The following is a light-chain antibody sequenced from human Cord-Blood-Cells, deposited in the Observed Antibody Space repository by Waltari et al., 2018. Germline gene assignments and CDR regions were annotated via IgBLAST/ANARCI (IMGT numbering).Light chain of an antibody. J-gene: IGKJ5*01. V-gene: IGKV3-15*01. CDR1: QSVSSN. CDR2: GAS. CDR3: QQYNNWPPVT. Sequence: EIVMTQSPATLSVSPGARATLSCRASQSVSSNLAWYQNKPGQAPRLRIYGASTRSAGSPARFSGSGSGSAFTLTISSLQSEDFSLYFFQQYNNWPPVTFGHATRPEI.